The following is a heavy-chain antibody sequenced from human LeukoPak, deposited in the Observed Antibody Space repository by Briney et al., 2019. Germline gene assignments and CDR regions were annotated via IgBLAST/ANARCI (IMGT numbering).Heavy chain of an antibody. J-gene: IGHJ4*02. CDR3: ARDNVNVAVAFDY. CDR2: IYYSGST. D-gene: IGHD6-19*01. V-gene: IGHV4-59*01. CDR1: GGSISSYY. Sequence: PSETLSLTCTVSGGSISSYYWSWIRQPPGKGLEWIGYIYYSGSTNYNPSLKSRVTISVDTSKNQFSLKLSSVTAADTAVYYCARDNVNVAVAFDYWGQGTLVTVSS.